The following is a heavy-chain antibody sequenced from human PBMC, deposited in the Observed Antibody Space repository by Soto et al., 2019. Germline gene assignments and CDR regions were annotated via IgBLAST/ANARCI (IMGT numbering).Heavy chain of an antibody. CDR3: ATSMVRGVITPYYFDY. V-gene: IGHV1-69*02. Sequence: QVQLVQSGAEVKKPGSSVKVSCKASGGTFSSYTISWVRQAPGQGLEWMGRIIPILGIANYAQQFQGRVTSTADKSTSTGYMELSSLRSEDTAVYYCATSMVRGVITPYYFDYWGQGTLVTVSS. J-gene: IGHJ4*02. D-gene: IGHD3-10*01. CDR2: IIPILGIA. CDR1: GGTFSSYT.